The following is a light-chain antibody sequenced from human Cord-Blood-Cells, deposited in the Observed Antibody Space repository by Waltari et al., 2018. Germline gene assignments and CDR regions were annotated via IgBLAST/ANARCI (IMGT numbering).Light chain of an antibody. Sequence: DIPMTQSPSSLSASVCDRVTIPCRASKSISSYLICYQKKPGKAPKLLIYAASSLQSVVPSRFSGSGSGTDFTLTSSSLQPEDFATYYCQQSYSTPLTFGGGTKVEIK. J-gene: IGKJ4*01. CDR1: KSISSY. CDR3: QQSYSTPLT. V-gene: IGKV1-39*01. CDR2: AAS.